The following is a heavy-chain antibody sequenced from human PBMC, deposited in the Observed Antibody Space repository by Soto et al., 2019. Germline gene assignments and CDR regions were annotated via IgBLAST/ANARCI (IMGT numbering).Heavy chain of an antibody. CDR1: GFTFSSYA. D-gene: IGHD3-16*01. J-gene: IGHJ6*02. V-gene: IGHV3-23*01. Sequence: PGGSLRLSCAASGFTFSSYAMSWVRQSPGKGLEWVSSISGSGDNTYYADSVKGRFTISRDNSKNTLHLQINSLRAEDTAVYYCAKNVITQYYYYGMDVWGQGTTVTVSS. CDR3: AKNVITQYYYYGMDV. CDR2: ISGSGDNT.